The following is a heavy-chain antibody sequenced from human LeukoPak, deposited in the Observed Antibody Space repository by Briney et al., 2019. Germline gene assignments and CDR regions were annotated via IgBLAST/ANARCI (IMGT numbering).Heavy chain of an antibody. D-gene: IGHD5-24*01. Sequence: SETLSLTCAVYGGSLSDHFWTWVRQIPGKGLEWIGEVYHAGYAGYNPSLKSRVTMSVDTSKKQFSLKLASVTVADTAVYYCARDGWLQRGGLDAFDIWGQGTMVTVSS. CDR1: GGSLSDHF. CDR2: VYHAGYA. J-gene: IGHJ3*02. V-gene: IGHV4-34*01. CDR3: ARDGWLQRGGLDAFDI.